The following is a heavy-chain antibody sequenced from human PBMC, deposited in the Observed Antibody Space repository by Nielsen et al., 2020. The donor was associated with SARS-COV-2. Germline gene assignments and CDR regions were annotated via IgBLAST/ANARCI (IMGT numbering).Heavy chain of an antibody. V-gene: IGHV3-7*05. J-gene: IGHJ5*02. CDR2: IKQDGSEK. CDR1: GFTFSNYW. Sequence: GGSLRLSCAASGFTFSNYWMNWVRQAPGKGLEWVANIKQDGSEKYYVDSVKGRFTISRDNAKNSLSLQMNSLRAEDTAVYYCVRDLGYRSTALRGDWFDPWGQGTLVTVSS. CDR3: VRDLGYRSTALRGDWFDP. D-gene: IGHD3-16*02.